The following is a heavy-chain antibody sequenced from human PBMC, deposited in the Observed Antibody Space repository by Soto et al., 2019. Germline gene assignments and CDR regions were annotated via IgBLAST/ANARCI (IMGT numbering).Heavy chain of an antibody. J-gene: IGHJ4*02. CDR3: ARRYYDFWSVTSRYFDY. D-gene: IGHD3-3*01. Sequence: SETLSLTCAVYGWYFSGYYWSWIRQPPGKGLEWIGEINHSGSTNYNPSLKSRVTISVDTSKNQFSLKLSSVTAADTAVYYCARRYYDFWSVTSRYFDYWGQGTLVTVSS. CDR1: GWYFSGYY. V-gene: IGHV4-34*01. CDR2: INHSGST.